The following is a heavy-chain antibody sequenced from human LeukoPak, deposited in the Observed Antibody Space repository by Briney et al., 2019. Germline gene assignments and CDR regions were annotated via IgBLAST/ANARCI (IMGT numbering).Heavy chain of an antibody. CDR2: INPDGSTT. CDR3: AREPSGGLHY. D-gene: IGHD4-23*01. J-gene: IGHJ4*02. CDR1: GFTFSSDW. Sequence: GGSLRLSCAASGFTFSSDWMHWVRQGPEKRLVWVSRINPDGSTTGYGDSVKGRFTISRDNAKNTLYLQMNSLRAEDSGVYYCAREPSGGLHYWGQGTLVSVSS. V-gene: IGHV3-74*01.